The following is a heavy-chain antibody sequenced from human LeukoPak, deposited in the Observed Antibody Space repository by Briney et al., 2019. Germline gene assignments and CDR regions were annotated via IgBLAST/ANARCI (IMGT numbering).Heavy chain of an antibody. V-gene: IGHV3-20*04. CDR2: LNWNGDNT. J-gene: IGHJ4*02. Sequence: GGSLRLSCAASGFTFDDHGMSWVRQAPGKGLEWVSALNWNGDNTGYADSVKGRFAISRDNAKRSLYLQMSSLTAEDTAFYYCAREEGPYFDCWGQGTLVTVSS. CDR3: AREEGPYFDC. CDR1: GFTFDDHG.